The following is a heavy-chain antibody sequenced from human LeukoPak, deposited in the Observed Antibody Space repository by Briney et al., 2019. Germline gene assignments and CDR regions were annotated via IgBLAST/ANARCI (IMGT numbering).Heavy chain of an antibody. CDR1: GFTFSSYA. CDR2: ISGSGGST. V-gene: IGHV3-23*01. D-gene: IGHD6-19*01. CDR3: AKDSYSSGWYSTFFDY. Sequence: GSLRLSCAASGFTFSSYAMSWVRQAPGKGLEWVSAISGSGGSTYYADSVKGRFTISRDNSKNTLYLQMNSLRAEDTAVYYCAKDSYSSGWYSTFFDYWGQGTLVTVSS. J-gene: IGHJ4*02.